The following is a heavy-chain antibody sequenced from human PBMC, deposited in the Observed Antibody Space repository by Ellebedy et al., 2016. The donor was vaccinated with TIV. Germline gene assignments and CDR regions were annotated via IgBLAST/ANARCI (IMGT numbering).Heavy chain of an antibody. J-gene: IGHJ6*02. CDR3: ARDGDIVVVVAATPLAYYYYGMDV. V-gene: IGHV3-30*19. CDR1: GFTFSSYG. D-gene: IGHD2-15*01. CDR2: IWYDGSNK. Sequence: GESLKISXAASGFTFSSYGMHWVRQAPGKGLEWVAVIWYDGSNKYYADSVKGRFTISRDNSKNTLYLQMNSLRAEDTAVYYCARDGDIVVVVAATPLAYYYYGMDVWGQGTTVTVSS.